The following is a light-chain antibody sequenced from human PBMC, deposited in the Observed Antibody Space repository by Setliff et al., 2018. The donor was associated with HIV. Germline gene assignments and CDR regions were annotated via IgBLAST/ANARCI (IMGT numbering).Light chain of an antibody. J-gene: IGLJ2*01. CDR2: DVS. CDR1: SSDVGGYNY. CDR3: SSYTSSSTLV. Sequence: QSVLTQPASVSGSPGQSITISCTGTSSDVGGYNYVSWYQRHPGKAPKLMIYDVSKRPSGVSNRFSGSKSGNTASLTISGLQAEDEADYYCSSYTSSSTLVFGGGTKVTVL. V-gene: IGLV2-14*01.